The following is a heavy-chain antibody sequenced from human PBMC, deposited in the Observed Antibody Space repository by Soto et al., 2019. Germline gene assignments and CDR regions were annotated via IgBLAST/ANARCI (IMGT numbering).Heavy chain of an antibody. D-gene: IGHD3-22*01. CDR2: ISSSGSTI. V-gene: IGHV3-48*03. J-gene: IGHJ3*02. CDR1: GFTFSSYE. CDR3: VREDNMIVGYVAPPDAFDI. Sequence: PGGSLRLSCAASGFTFSSYEMNWVRQAPGKGLEWVSYISSSGSTIYYADSVKGRFTISRDNAKNSLYLQMNSLRAEHTAVYYCVREDNMIVGYVAPPDAFDIWGQGTMVTVSS.